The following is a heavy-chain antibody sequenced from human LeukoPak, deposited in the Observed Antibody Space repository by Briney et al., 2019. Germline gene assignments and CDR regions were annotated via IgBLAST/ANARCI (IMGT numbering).Heavy chain of an antibody. D-gene: IGHD1-26*01. V-gene: IGHV4-59*01. Sequence: SETLSLTCTVFGGSISSYYWSWIRQPPGKGLEWIGYIYYSGSTNYNPSLKSRVTISVDTSNNQFSLKLTSVTAADTAVYYCARDIKGGYYGMDVWGQGTTVTVSS. CDR1: GGSISSYY. CDR3: ARDIKGGYYGMDV. CDR2: IYYSGST. J-gene: IGHJ6*02.